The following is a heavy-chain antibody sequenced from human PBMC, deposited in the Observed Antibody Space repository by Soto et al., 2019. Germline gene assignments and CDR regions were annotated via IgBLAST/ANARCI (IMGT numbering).Heavy chain of an antibody. J-gene: IGHJ5*02. CDR2: MNPNSGNT. CDR1: GYTFTSYD. D-gene: IGHD3-10*01. Sequence: ASVKVSCKASGYTFTSYDINWVRQATGQGLEWMGWMNPNSGNTGYAQKFQGRVTMTRNTSISTAYMELSSLRSEDTAVHYCARVRYYYGSGSKTNWFDPWGQGTLVTVSS. CDR3: ARVRYYYGSGSKTNWFDP. V-gene: IGHV1-8*01.